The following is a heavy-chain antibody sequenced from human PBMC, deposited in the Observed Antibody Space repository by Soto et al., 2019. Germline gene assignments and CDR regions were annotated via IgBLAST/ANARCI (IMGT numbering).Heavy chain of an antibody. V-gene: IGHV3-30-3*01. CDR1: GFTFSSYA. Sequence: PGGSLRLCCAASGFTFSSYAMHWVRQAPGKGLEWVAVISYDGSNKYYADSVKGRFTISRDNSKNTLYLQMNSLRAEDTAVYYCARSSLERAWSYYYDKGTFFDYWGQGTLVTVSS. J-gene: IGHJ4*02. CDR3: ARSSLERAWSYYYDKGTFFDY. CDR2: ISYDGSNK. D-gene: IGHD3-22*01.